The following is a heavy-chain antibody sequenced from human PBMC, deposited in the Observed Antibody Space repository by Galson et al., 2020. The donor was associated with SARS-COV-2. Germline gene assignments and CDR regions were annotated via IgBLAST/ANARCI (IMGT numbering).Heavy chain of an antibody. Sequence: GGSLRLSCAASGFTFSSYAMHWVRQAPGKGLEWVAVISYDGSNKYYADSVKGRFTISRDNSKNTLYLQMNSLRAEDTAVYYCARPRFDYDFWSGLAPLDYWGQGTLVTVSS. J-gene: IGHJ4*02. CDR2: ISYDGSNK. CDR3: ARPRFDYDFWSGLAPLDY. CDR1: GFTFSSYA. V-gene: IGHV3-30-3*01. D-gene: IGHD3-3*01.